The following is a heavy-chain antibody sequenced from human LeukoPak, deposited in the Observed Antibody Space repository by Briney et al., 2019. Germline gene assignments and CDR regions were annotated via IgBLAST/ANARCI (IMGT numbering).Heavy chain of an antibody. Sequence: GGSLRLSCTASGFSFSSYWMSWVRQAPGKGLEWVANIRQDGSEKYYLDSVKGRFTISRDNAKDSVHLQMNSLRAEDTAVYYCARVGEPDKFALIEGRSDSWGQGTLVTVSS. CDR3: ARVGEPDKFALIEGRSDS. CDR1: GFSFSSYW. D-gene: IGHD2-21*01. CDR2: IRQDGSEK. J-gene: IGHJ5*01. V-gene: IGHV3-7*01.